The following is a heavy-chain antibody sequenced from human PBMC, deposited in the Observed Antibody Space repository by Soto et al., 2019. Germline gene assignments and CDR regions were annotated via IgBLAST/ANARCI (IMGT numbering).Heavy chain of an antibody. CDR3: AKGRAPHYYYDSSGLDY. V-gene: IGHV3-30*18. D-gene: IGHD3-22*01. CDR1: GFTFSSYG. CDR2: ISYDGSNK. J-gene: IGHJ4*02. Sequence: GGSLRLSCAASGFTFSSYGMHWVRQAPGKGLEWVAVISYDGSNKYYADSVKGRFTISRENSKNTLYLQIDILRAEDTAVYYCAKGRAPHYYYDSSGLDYGGQGTLVTVSS.